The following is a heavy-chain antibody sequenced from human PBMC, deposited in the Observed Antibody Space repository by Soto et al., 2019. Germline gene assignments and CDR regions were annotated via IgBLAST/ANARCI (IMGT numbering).Heavy chain of an antibody. J-gene: IGHJ4*02. CDR3: ARRAETNGWNGFGADKYYFDF. D-gene: IGHD1-1*01. CDR1: GYTFTSYD. CDR2: MNPNTGNS. Sequence: EASVKVSCKASGYTFTSYDIYWVRQATGQGLEWMGWMNPNTGNSGYAQKFQGRVTMTSDTSISTAHMELSSLRSEDTAVYYCARRAETNGWNGFGADKYYFDFRGQGTLVTVSS. V-gene: IGHV1-8*01.